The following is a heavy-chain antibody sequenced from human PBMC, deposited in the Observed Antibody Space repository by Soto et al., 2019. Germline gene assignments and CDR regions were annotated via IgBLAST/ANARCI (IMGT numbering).Heavy chain of an antibody. CDR3: ARGHGYSSSYYYYGMDV. V-gene: IGHV3-66*01. Sequence: GGSLRLSCVASGFTISNNYMNWVRQAPGKGLEWVSVIYSIGPTYYADSVKGRFTISRDNSKNTLYLQMNSLRAEDTAVYYCARGHGYSSSYYYYGMDVWGQGTTVTVSS. D-gene: IGHD6-13*01. CDR2: IYSIGPT. J-gene: IGHJ6*02. CDR1: GFTISNNY.